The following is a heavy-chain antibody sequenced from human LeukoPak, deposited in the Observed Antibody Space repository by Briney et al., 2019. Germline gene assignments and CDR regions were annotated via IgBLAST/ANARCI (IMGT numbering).Heavy chain of an antibody. CDR2: INHSGST. J-gene: IGHJ4*02. D-gene: IGHD2-2*01. Sequence: SETLSLTCAVSGGSFSGYSWSWIRQPPGKGLEWIGEINHSGSTNYNPSLKSRVTISVDTSKNQFSLKLSTVTAADTAVYYCARDCSSTSCNLDYWGQGTLVTVSS. CDR1: GGSFSGYS. V-gene: IGHV4-34*01. CDR3: ARDCSSTSCNLDY.